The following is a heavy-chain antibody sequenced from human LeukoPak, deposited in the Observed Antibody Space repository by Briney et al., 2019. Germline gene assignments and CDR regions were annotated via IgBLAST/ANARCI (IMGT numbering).Heavy chain of an antibody. V-gene: IGHV3-66*02. CDR2: IYSGGST. CDR1: GFTVSSNY. Sequence: PGGSLRLSCAASGFTVSSNYMSWVRQAPGKGLEWVSVIYSGGSTYYADSVKGRFTISRDNSKNMLYLQMNSLRAEDTAVYYCARDRPPVYCSSTSCYRDYWGQGTLVTVSS. D-gene: IGHD2-2*01. J-gene: IGHJ4*02. CDR3: ARDRPPVYCSSTSCYRDY.